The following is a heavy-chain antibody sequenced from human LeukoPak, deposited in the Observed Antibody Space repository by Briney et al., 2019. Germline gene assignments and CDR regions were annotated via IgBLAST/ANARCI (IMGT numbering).Heavy chain of an antibody. J-gene: IGHJ4*02. D-gene: IGHD3-9*01. V-gene: IGHV3-23*01. CDR2: INGRGAIT. CDR3: ARSLRYFDWPFDY. Sequence: PGGSLRLSCAASGFTFSNYAMSWVRQAPGKGLVWVSGINGRGAITYYADSVKGRFTISRDNAKNSLYLQMNSLRAEDTAVYYCARSLRYFDWPFDYWGQGTLVTVSS. CDR1: GFTFSNYA.